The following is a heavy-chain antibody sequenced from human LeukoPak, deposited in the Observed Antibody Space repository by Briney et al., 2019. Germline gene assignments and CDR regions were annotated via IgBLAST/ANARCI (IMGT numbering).Heavy chain of an antibody. CDR1: GFTFSSYA. CDR2: ISGSGAYT. J-gene: IGHJ4*02. Sequence: PGGSLRLSCAASGFTFSSYAMSWVRQAPGKGLEWVSTISGSGAYTYYADSVQGRFTISRDNSNNTLYLQMNSLRAEDTAVFYCAKSYSTSWSFYAYWGQGTLVTVSS. CDR3: AKSYSTSWSFYAY. V-gene: IGHV3-23*01. D-gene: IGHD6-13*01.